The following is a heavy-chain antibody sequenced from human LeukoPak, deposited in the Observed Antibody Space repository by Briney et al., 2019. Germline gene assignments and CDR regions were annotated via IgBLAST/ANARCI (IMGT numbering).Heavy chain of an antibody. Sequence: ASVKVSCKASGYTFTGYYMHWVRQAPGQGLEWMGIINPSGGSTSYAQKFQGRVTMTRDMSTSTVYMELSSLGSEDTAVYYCARPTMDGLSWGQGTLVTVSS. V-gene: IGHV1-46*01. CDR1: GYTFTGYY. D-gene: IGHD3-10*01. CDR3: ARPTMDGLS. CDR2: INPSGGST. J-gene: IGHJ4*02.